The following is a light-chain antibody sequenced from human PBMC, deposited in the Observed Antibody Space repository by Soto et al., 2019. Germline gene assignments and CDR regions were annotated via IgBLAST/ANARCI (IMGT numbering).Light chain of an antibody. CDR2: SAS. J-gene: IGKJ3*01. CDR1: QGIDHS. V-gene: IGKV1-27*01. Sequence: DIQMTQYPSSLSASVGDRVTITCRASQGIDHSVAWYQQKPGKVPKLLIYSASTLQSGVPSRFSGSGSGTAFTLTITSLQPEDGATYYCQEHYSAPPVAFGPGTKVDV. CDR3: QEHYSAPPVA.